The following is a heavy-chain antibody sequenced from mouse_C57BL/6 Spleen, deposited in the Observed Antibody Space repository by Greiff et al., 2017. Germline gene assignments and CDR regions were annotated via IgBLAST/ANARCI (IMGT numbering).Heavy chain of an antibody. CDR3: ARSPLDSSGYGFAY. D-gene: IGHD3-2*02. Sequence: EVMLVESGPELVKPGASVTISCKASGYSFTGYYMHWVKQSHGNILDWIGYIYPYNGVSSYNQKFKGKATLTVDKSSSTAYMELRSLTSEDSAVYYCARSPLDSSGYGFAYWGQGTLVTVSA. V-gene: IGHV1-31*01. J-gene: IGHJ3*01. CDR2: IYPYNGVS. CDR1: GYSFTGYY.